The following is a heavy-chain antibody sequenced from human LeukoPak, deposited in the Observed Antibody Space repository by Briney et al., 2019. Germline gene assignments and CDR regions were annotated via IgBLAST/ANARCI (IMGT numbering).Heavy chain of an antibody. CDR1: GGSISSSNW. Sequence: SETLSLTCAVSGGSISSSNWWSWVRQPPGKGLEWIGEIYHSGSTNYNPSLKSRVTISVDKSKNQFSLKLSSETAADTAVYYCAARIAAAGFDYWGQGTLVTVSS. V-gene: IGHV4-4*02. CDR3: AARIAAAGFDY. CDR2: IYHSGST. D-gene: IGHD6-13*01. J-gene: IGHJ4*02.